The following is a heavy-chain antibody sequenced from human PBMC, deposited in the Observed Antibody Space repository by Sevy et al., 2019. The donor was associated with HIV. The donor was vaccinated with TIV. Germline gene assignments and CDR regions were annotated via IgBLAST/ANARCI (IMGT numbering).Heavy chain of an antibody. V-gene: IGHV3-15*01. J-gene: IGHJ4*02. CDR1: GFTFSNAW. Sequence: GGSLRLSCAASGFTFSNAWMSWVRQSPGKGLEWVGRIRSKAGGGTTDYAAIVKGKFTISRDDSRDILYLQLNSLETEDTAIYYCTTDHRRDGIVVVPFEYWGQGTLVTVSS. CDR2: IRSKAGGGTT. D-gene: IGHD2-15*01. CDR3: TTDHRRDGIVVVPFEY.